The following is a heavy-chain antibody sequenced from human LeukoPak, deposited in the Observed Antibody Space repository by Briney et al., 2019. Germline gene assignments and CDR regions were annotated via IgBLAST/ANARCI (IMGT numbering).Heavy chain of an antibody. V-gene: IGHV4-34*01. CDR3: ATAAAGYLYYYYSMDV. Sequence: SETLSLTCAVYGGSFSGYYWSWIRQPPGKGLEWIGEINHSGSTNYNPSLKSRVTISVDTSKNQFSLKLSSVTAADTAVYYCATAAAGYLYYYYSMDVWGQGTTVTVSS. J-gene: IGHJ6*02. CDR2: INHSGST. CDR1: GGSFSGYY. D-gene: IGHD6-13*01.